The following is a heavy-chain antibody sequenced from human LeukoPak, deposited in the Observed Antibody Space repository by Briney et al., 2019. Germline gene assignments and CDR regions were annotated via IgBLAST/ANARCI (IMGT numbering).Heavy chain of an antibody. Sequence: GGSLRLSCAASGFTFSNYWMSWVRQAPGKGLEWVANIKQDGSEKYYVDSVKGRFTISRDNAKNSLSLQMNSMRAEDTAVYYCARDKTTGDSWFDSWGQGTLVTVSS. CDR3: ARDKTTGDSWFDS. V-gene: IGHV3-7*01. CDR1: GFTFSNYW. CDR2: IKQDGSEK. J-gene: IGHJ5*01. D-gene: IGHD1-1*01.